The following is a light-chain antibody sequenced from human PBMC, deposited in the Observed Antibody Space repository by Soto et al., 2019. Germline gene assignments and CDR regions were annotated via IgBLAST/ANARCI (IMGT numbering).Light chain of an antibody. CDR2: QAS. CDR1: QSISNL. J-gene: IGKJ1*01. CDR3: QHNNNLWT. V-gene: IGKV1-5*03. Sequence: DIQMTQSPSTLSASVGDRVSITCRASQSISNLLAWYQQKPGKAPQLLIYQASTLGSGVPSRFSGSGSGTEFTLTISSLQSDDFATYYCQHNNNLWTVGQGTKVEI.